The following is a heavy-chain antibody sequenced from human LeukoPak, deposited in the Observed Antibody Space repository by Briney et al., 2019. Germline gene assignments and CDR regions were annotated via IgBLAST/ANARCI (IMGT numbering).Heavy chain of an antibody. CDR2: IYYSGST. CDR1: GGSISRYY. V-gene: IGHV4-59*01. J-gene: IGHJ4*02. CDR3: ARDGRGYSYGYDY. D-gene: IGHD5-18*01. Sequence: PSETLSLTCTVSGGSISRYYWSWIRQPPGKGLEWIGYIYYSGSTNYNPSLKSRVTISVDTSKNQLSLMLSSVTAADTAVYYCARDGRGYSYGYDYWGPRTLVTVSS.